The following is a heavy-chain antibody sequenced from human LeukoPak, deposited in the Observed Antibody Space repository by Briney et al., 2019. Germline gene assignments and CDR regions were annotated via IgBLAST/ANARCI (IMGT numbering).Heavy chain of an antibody. Sequence: GASVKVSCKASGGTFSSYAISWVRQAPGQGLEWMGGIIPIFGTANYAQKFQGRVTITADKSTSTAYMELSSLRSEDTAVYYCARERRAAAGHPFDYWGQGTLVTVSS. D-gene: IGHD6-13*01. V-gene: IGHV1-69*06. CDR3: ARERRAAAGHPFDY. J-gene: IGHJ4*02. CDR2: IIPIFGTA. CDR1: GGTFSSYA.